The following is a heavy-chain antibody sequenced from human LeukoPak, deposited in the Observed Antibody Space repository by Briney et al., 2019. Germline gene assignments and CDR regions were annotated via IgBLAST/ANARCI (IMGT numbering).Heavy chain of an antibody. CDR2: INHSGST. J-gene: IGHJ6*03. D-gene: IGHD3-10*01. CDR1: GGSISSSSYY. CDR3: ARQFKQRGSGSYPYYYYYMDV. Sequence: SETLSLTCTVSGGSISSSSYYWGWIRQPPGKGLEWIGEINHSGSTNYNPSLKSRVTISVDTSKNQFSLKLSSVTAADTAVYYCARQFKQRGSGSYPYYYYYMDVWGKGTTVTISS. V-gene: IGHV4-39*01.